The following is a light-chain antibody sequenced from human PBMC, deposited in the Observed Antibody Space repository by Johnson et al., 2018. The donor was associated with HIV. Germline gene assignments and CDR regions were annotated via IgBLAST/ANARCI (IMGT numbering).Light chain of an antibody. V-gene: IGLV1-51*02. J-gene: IGLJ1*01. CDR3: GTWDSSLSAYV. CDR2: ENN. Sequence: QSALTQPPSVSAAPGQKVTISCSGSSSNIGNNYVSWYQQLPGTAPKLLVYENNKRPSGIPDRFSGSKSGTSATLGITGLLTGDEADYYCGTWDSSLSAYVFGTGTKVTVL. CDR1: SSNIGNNY.